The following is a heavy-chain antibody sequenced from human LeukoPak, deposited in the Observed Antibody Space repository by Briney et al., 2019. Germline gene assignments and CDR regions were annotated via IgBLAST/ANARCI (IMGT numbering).Heavy chain of an antibody. CDR3: ASLPGYSYGTGIDY. CDR2: IYHSGST. CDR1: GDSITSGNYY. V-gene: IGHV4-61*02. Sequence: PSQTLSLTCIVSGDSITSGNYYWSWIRQPAGKGLEWIGGIYHSGSTYYNPSLKSRVTISVDTSKNQFSLKLSSVTAADTAVYYCASLPGYSYGTGIDYWGQGTLVTVSS. J-gene: IGHJ4*02. D-gene: IGHD5-18*01.